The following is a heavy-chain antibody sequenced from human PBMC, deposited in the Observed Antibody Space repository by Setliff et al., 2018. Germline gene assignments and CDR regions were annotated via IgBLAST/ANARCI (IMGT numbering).Heavy chain of an antibody. V-gene: IGHV4-61*09. CDR1: GDSISTGINY. CDR3: ARSLGSGSYYGSRPFHSDY. CDR2: IDRSGNT. Sequence: SETLSLTCTVSGDSISTGINYWSWIRQPAGKGLEWIGHIDRSGNTNFNPSLKSRVTISGDRSKNQFSLELSSVTAADTAVYYCARSLGSGSYYGSRPFHSDYWGQGILVTISS. D-gene: IGHD3-10*01. J-gene: IGHJ4*02.